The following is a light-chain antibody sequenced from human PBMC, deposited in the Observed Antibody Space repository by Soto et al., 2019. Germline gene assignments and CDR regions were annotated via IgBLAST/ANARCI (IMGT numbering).Light chain of an antibody. CDR3: QKYNNWPLT. Sequence: EIVLTQSPATLSLSPGERATLSCRASQSVSSNLAWYQQKPGQAPRLLIYGASTRATGIPARFSGSGSGAEFTLTISSLKSEDFAVYYCQKYNNWPLTFGGGTKVDIK. J-gene: IGKJ4*01. CDR2: GAS. V-gene: IGKV3-15*01. CDR1: QSVSSN.